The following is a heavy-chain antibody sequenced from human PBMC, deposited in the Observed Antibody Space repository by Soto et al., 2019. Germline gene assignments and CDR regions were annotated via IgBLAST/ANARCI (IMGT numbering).Heavy chain of an antibody. CDR1: GYTFTSYG. CDR2: ISAYNGNT. V-gene: IGHV1-18*01. CDR3: ARVAYHDYSKMRGYFHY. D-gene: IGHD4-4*01. J-gene: IGHJ4*02. Sequence: ASVKVSCKASGYTFTSYGISWVRQAPGQGLEWMGWISAYNGNTNYAQKLQGRVTMTTDTSTSTAYMELRSLRSDDTAVYYCARVAYHDYSKMRGYFHYWGQGTLVTVSS.